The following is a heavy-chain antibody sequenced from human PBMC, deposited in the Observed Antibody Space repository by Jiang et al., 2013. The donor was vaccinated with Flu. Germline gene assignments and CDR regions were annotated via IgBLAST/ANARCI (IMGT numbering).Heavy chain of an antibody. Sequence: GAEVKKPGSSVKVSCKASGGTFSSYAISWVRQAPGQGLEWMGRIIPILGIANYAQKFQGRVTITADKSTSTAYMELSSLRSEDTAVYYCARLDTAMRNGVDPWGQGTLVTVSS. CDR1: GGTFSSYA. V-gene: IGHV1-69*04. D-gene: IGHD5-18*01. CDR2: IIPILGIA. CDR3: ARLDTAMRNGVDP. J-gene: IGHJ5*02.